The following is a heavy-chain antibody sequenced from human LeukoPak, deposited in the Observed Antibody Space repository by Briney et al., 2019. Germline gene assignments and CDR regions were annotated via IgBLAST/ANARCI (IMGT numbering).Heavy chain of an antibody. CDR3: ARPRNHIAAAFDY. CDR2: IYHGDSDT. D-gene: IGHD6-13*01. J-gene: IGHJ4*02. Sequence: GESLQISCKGSGYSFTSYWIGWVRRMPGKGLEWMGIIYHGDSDTSYSPSFQGQVTISADKSISNAYLQWSSLQASDTATYYCARPRNHIAAAFDYWGQGTLVTVSS. V-gene: IGHV5-51*01. CDR1: GYSFTSYW.